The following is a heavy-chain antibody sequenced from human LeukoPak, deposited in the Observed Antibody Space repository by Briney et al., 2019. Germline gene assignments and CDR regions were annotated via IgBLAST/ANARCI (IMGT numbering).Heavy chain of an antibody. Sequence: ASVKVSCKASGYTFTSYAMNWVRQAPGQGLEGMGWINTNTGNPTYAQGFTGRFVFSLDTSVSTAYLQISSLKAEDTAVYYCARVVGCGGDCYSGISDYWGQGTLVTVSS. D-gene: IGHD2-21*02. CDR2: INTNTGNP. CDR1: GYTFTSYA. CDR3: ARVVGCGGDCYSGISDY. V-gene: IGHV7-4-1*02. J-gene: IGHJ4*02.